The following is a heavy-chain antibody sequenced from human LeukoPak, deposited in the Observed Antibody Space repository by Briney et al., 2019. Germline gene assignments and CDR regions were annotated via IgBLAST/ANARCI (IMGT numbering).Heavy chain of an antibody. J-gene: IGHJ4*02. Sequence: ASVKVSCKASGYIFTGYYILWVLQAPGQGLEWMGWINPNSGGTNYAQNFQGRVTMTRDTSISTAYMELSRLRSDDTAVYYCAHGYSSGWTPFDYWGQGTLVTVSS. CDR1: GYIFTGYY. D-gene: IGHD6-19*01. CDR2: INPNSGGT. V-gene: IGHV1-2*02. CDR3: AHGYSSGWTPFDY.